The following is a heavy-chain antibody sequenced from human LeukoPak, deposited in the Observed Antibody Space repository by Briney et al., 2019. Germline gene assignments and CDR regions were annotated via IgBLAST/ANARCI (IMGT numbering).Heavy chain of an antibody. J-gene: IGHJ4*02. CDR3: AKARYSGSPALDF. Sequence: GGSLRLSCAASGFTFSSNGIHWVRQTPGKGLDWVAFTRYDESKTFYGDSVRGRFTISRDNSKNTLYLQMNSLTTDDSAVYYCAKARYSGSPALDFWGQGTLVTASS. CDR1: GFTFSSNG. D-gene: IGHD1-26*01. CDR2: TRYDESKT. V-gene: IGHV3-30*02.